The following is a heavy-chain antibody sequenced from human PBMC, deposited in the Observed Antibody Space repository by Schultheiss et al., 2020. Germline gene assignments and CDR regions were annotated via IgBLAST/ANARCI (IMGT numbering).Heavy chain of an antibody. CDR1: GFTFSSYW. CDR2: IKQDGSEK. CDR3: ARGGYNWNYGSHHGLDV. J-gene: IGHJ6*02. D-gene: IGHD1-1*01. Sequence: CGSLRLSCAASGFTFSSYWMSWVRQAPGKGLEWVANIKQDGSEKYYVDSVKGRFTISRDNAQNSLYLQMNSLRAEDTAVYYCARGGYNWNYGSHHGLDVWCQGTTVT. V-gene: IGHV3-7*01.